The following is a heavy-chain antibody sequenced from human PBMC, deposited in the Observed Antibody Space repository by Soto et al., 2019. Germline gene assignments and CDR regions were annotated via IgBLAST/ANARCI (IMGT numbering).Heavy chain of an antibody. CDR1: GLPHSNFA. J-gene: IGHJ4*02. V-gene: IGHV3-23*05. D-gene: IGHD2-21*01. Sequence: GSLRLPCTASGLPHSNFAMMWVRQAPGKGLECVSVIYGSGRCIEYADSVKVRFTISRDNSKNTVYLQMTDLRADDTAVYYCEKDAVYSDGLWLMDYWGQGTQVTVSS. CDR2: IYGSGRCI. CDR3: EKDAVYSDGLWLMDY.